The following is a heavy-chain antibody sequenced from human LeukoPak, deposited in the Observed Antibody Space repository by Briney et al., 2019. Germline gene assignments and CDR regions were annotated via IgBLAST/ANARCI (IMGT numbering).Heavy chain of an antibody. CDR3: ARGAMDHSSSWYESYYYYGMDV. V-gene: IGHV1-18*01. J-gene: IGHJ6*02. Sequence: GASVKVSCKASGGTFSSYAISWVRQAPGQGLEWMGWISAYNGNTNYAQKLQGRVTMTTDTSTSTAYMELRSLRSDDTAVYYCARGAMDHSSSWYESYYYYGMDVWGQGTTVTVSS. D-gene: IGHD6-13*01. CDR1: GGTFSSYA. CDR2: ISAYNGNT.